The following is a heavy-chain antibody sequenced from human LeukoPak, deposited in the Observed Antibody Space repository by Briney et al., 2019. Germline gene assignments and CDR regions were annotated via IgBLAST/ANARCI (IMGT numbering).Heavy chain of an antibody. CDR3: ARGSTRGGDSDY. V-gene: IGHV3-53*01. CDR2: IYNDGRT. D-gene: IGHD3-16*01. Sequence: GGSLRLSCAASGFIVSSYYMSWVRQAPGKGLGWVSIIYNDGRTYYVDSVKGRFTISRDNSKNTVYLQMNSLRVEDTAVYYCARGSTRGGDSDYWGQGTLVTVSS. CDR1: GFIVSSYY. J-gene: IGHJ4*02.